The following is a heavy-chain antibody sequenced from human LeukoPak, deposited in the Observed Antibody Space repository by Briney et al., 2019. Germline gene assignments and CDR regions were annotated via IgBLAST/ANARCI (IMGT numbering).Heavy chain of an antibody. Sequence: GESLKISCKGSGYYFTNYWIGWVRQMPGKGLGWMGIIYPGNSDTTYSPSFQGQVTISADKSISTAYLQWRSLKASDTAMYYCARRSDNWFDPWGQGTLVTVSS. J-gene: IGHJ5*02. D-gene: IGHD3-10*01. V-gene: IGHV5-51*01. CDR2: IYPGNSDT. CDR1: GYYFTNYW. CDR3: ARRSDNWFDP.